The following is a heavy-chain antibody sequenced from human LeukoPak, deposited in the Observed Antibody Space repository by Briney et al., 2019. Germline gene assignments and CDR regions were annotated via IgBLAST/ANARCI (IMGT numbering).Heavy chain of an antibody. CDR3: ANGQQDPDYYMDV. D-gene: IGHD6-13*01. Sequence: PSEALSLTCTVSGGSISSSSYYWGWIRQPPGKGLEWIGSIYYSGSTYYNPSLKSRVTISVDTSKNQFSLKLNSVTAADTAVYFCANGQQDPDYYMDVWGKGTTVTVSS. CDR1: GGSISSSSYY. J-gene: IGHJ6*03. V-gene: IGHV4-39*01. CDR2: IYYSGST.